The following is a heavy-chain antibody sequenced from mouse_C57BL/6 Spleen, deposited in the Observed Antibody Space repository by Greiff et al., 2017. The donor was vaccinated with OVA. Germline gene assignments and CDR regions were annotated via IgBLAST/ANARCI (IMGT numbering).Heavy chain of an antibody. CDR1: GFTFSDYG. V-gene: IGHV5-15*01. CDR3: ARQDAMDY. Sequence: DVMLVESGGGLVQPGGSLKLSCAASGFTFSDYGMAWVRQAPRKGPEWVAFISNLAYSIYYADTVTGRFTISRENAKNTLYLEMSSLRSEDTAMYYCARQDAMDYWGQGTSVTVSS. CDR2: ISNLAYSI. J-gene: IGHJ4*01.